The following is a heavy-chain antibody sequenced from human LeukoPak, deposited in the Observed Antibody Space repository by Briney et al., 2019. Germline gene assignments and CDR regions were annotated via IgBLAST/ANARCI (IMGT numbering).Heavy chain of an antibody. Sequence: SETLSLTCAVYGGSFSGYYWSWIRQSPGKGLEWIGELDHSGSTNYNPSLKSRVTISVDTSKNQFSLKLSSVTAADTAVYYCARGLDASYYYYYYMDVWGKGTTVTVSS. J-gene: IGHJ6*03. CDR3: ARGLDASYYYYYYMDV. CDR2: LDHSGST. D-gene: IGHD2-2*01. V-gene: IGHV4-34*01. CDR1: GGSFSGYY.